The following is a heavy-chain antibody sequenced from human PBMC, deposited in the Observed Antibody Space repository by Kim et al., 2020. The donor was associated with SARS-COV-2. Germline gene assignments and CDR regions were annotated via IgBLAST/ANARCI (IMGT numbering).Heavy chain of an antibody. CDR2: IFYSGST. V-gene: IGHV4-31*03. D-gene: IGHD3-16*01. J-gene: IGHJ3*01. CDR1: GDSITSVCFY. CDR3: ARNARRYCGTVDYFNV. Sequence: SGTLSLTCTVSGDSITSVCFYWSWLRQYQGKGPEWNGYIFYSGSTSYTPSLKSRIAISRETYKSQFSLRLISGTAANTAYYYCARNARRYCGTVDYFNV.